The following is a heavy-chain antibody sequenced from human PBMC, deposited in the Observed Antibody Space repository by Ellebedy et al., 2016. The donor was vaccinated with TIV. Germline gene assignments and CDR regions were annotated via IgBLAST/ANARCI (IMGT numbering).Heavy chain of an antibody. CDR2: ISGSGGST. CDR3: AKDLKIFDV. D-gene: IGHD3-3*01. CDR1: GFTFSSYA. J-gene: IGHJ6*03. V-gene: IGHV3-23*01. Sequence: GESLKISXAASGFTFSSYAMSWVRQAPGKGLEWVSAISGSGGSTYYADSVKGRFTISRDNSKNTLYLQMNSLRAEDTAVYYCAKDLKIFDVWGKGTTVTVS.